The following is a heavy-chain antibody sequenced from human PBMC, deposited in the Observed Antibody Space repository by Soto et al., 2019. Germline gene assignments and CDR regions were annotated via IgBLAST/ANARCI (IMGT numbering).Heavy chain of an antibody. CDR1: GGTFSSFA. CDR3: ARSIGSRYQLVYTYFYGMDV. V-gene: IGHV1-69*12. J-gene: IGHJ6*02. D-gene: IGHD2-2*01. CDR2: IIPIFNLT. Sequence: QVQLVQSGAEVKKPGSSVKVSCKASGGTFSSFAISWVRQAPGQGLEWMGGIIPIFNLTNYAQKFQGKVTITADESTSTAYMEMSSLRSEATAILYCARSIGSRYQLVYTYFYGMDVWGQGTTVTVSS.